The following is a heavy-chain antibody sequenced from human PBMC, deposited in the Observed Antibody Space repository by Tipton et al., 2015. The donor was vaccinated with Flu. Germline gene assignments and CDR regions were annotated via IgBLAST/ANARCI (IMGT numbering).Heavy chain of an antibody. V-gene: IGHV5-51*03. CDR3: ARRGTKPCDSFDI. Sequence: VQLVQSGAEVKKPGESLKISCKGSGYSFTNYWIGWVRQMPGKGLEWMGIMYPGDSETMYRPSFQGQVTMSADKSVSTAYLQWSSLKASDTAIYYCARRGTKPCDSFDIWGQGKMVAVSS. CDR2: MYPGDSET. J-gene: IGHJ3*02. CDR1: GYSFTNYW. D-gene: IGHD3-16*01.